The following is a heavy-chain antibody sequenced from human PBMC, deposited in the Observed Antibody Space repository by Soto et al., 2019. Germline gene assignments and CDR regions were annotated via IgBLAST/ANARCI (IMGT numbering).Heavy chain of an antibody. V-gene: IGHV3-7*01. CDR2: IKQDGSEK. Sequence: GGSLRLSCAASGFTFSSYWMSWVRQAPGKGLEWVANIKQDGSEKYYVDSVKGRFTISRDNAKNSLYLQMNSLRAEDTAVYYCAAQSHYGDSPFDYWGQGTLVTVSS. CDR1: GFTFSSYW. J-gene: IGHJ4*02. CDR3: AAQSHYGDSPFDY. D-gene: IGHD4-17*01.